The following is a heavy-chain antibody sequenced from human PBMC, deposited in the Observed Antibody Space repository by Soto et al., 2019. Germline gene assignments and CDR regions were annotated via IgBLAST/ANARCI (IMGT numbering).Heavy chain of an antibody. CDR2: IYYSVST. J-gene: IGHJ4*02. CDR1: GGSISSYY. CDR3: ARHNYGSGSTYFDY. V-gene: IGHV4-59*08. Sequence: SETLSLTCTVSGGSISSYYWSWIRRPPGKGLEWIGYIYYSVSTNYNPSLKSRVTISVDISKNQFSLKLNSMTAADTAVYYCARHNYGSGSTYFDYWGQGTLVTVSS. D-gene: IGHD3-10*01.